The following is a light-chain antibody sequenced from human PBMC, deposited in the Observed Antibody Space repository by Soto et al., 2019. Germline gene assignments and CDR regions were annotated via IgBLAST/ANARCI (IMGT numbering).Light chain of an antibody. CDR3: CSYAGSYIHVV. J-gene: IGLJ2*01. CDR2: DVS. CDR1: SSDVGGYNY. V-gene: IGLV2-11*01. Sequence: QSALTQPRSVSGSPGQSVTISCTGTSSDVGGYNYVSWYQQHPGKAPKLMIYDVSKRPSGVPDRFSGSKSGNTASLTISGLQAEDEADYYCCSYAGSYIHVVFGRGTQLTVL.